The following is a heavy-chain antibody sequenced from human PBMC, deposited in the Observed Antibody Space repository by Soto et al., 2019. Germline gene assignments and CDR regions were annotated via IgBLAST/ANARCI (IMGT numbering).Heavy chain of an antibody. D-gene: IGHD4-4*01. V-gene: IGHV1-2*04. CDR2: INPNSGGT. CDR3: ARDHTPYSNYARYYYYGMDV. J-gene: IGHJ6*02. Sequence: RASVKVSCKASGYTFTGYYMHWVRQAPGQGLEWMGWINPNSGGTNYAQKFQGWVTMTRDTSISTAYMELSRLRSDDTAVYYCARDHTPYSNYARYYYYGMDVWGQGTTVTVSS. CDR1: GYTFTGYY.